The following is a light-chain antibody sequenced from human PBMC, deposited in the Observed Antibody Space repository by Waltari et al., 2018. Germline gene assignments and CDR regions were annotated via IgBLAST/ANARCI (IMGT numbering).Light chain of an antibody. J-gene: IGLJ1*01. V-gene: IGLV2-8*01. CDR3: SSDAGSAYV. Sequence: QSALTQPPSASGSPGQSVTISCTGTSSAVGGYNYVSWYQQYPGKAPKPMIYDVTERPSGVPDRVSGAKAGNTASLTVSGRQAEDEADYYCSSDAGSAYVFGTGTKVTVL. CDR1: SSAVGGYNY. CDR2: DVT.